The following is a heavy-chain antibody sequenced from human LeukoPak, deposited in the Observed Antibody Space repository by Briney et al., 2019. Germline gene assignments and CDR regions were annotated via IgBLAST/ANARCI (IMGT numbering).Heavy chain of an antibody. CDR3: ARDSTYYYDSGSSGPHYFDN. D-gene: IGHD3-10*01. CDR2: ISSGGTYE. J-gene: IGHJ4*02. V-gene: IGHV3-30*01. CDR1: GFTFSNYA. Sequence: PGGSLRHSCAASGFTFSNYAMHWVRQAPGKGLEWVSLISSGGTYEYYADSVKGRFTISRDNSKNTLYLQLNSLRAEDTAVYYCARDSTYYYDSGSSGPHYFDNWGQGTLVTVSS.